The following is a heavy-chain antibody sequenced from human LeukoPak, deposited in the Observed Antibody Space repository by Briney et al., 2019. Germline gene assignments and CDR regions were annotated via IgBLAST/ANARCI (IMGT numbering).Heavy chain of an antibody. V-gene: IGHV3-48*04. CDR1: GFTISDYS. Sequence: TSGTLCLSCAASGFTISDYSMNWIRQAPGKGLEWISYIGISSGNKKNPDSVKGRFTISGDNAKNSLYLQMNSRRAGGTAVYYCARDDHDYVWRSYYYWGQGTLVTVSS. CDR2: IGISSGNK. CDR3: ARDDHDYVWRSYYY. D-gene: IGHD3-16*01. J-gene: IGHJ4*02.